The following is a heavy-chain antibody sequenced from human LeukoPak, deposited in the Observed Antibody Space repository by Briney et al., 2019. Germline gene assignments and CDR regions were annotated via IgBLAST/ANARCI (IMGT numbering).Heavy chain of an antibody. D-gene: IGHD6-6*01. CDR2: IYTSGST. CDR3: ASTSSSPDYYYSSMDV. J-gene: IGHJ6*03. Sequence: PSETLSLTCTVSGGSISSYYWSWIRQPAGKGLEWIGRIYTSGSTNYNPSLKSRVTMSVDTSKNQFSLKLSSVTAADTAVYYCASTSSSPDYYYSSMDVWGKGTTVTVSS. CDR1: GGSISSYY. V-gene: IGHV4-4*07.